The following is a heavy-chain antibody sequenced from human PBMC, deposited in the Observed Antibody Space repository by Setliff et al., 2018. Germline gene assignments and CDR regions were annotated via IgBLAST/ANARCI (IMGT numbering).Heavy chain of an antibody. CDR3: VRGSGYSRNYYYYYMDV. Sequence: SETLSLTCTVSGGSISPYFWSWIRQPPGKGLEWIGYIYHNGNTNFNPSLKTRVTMSVDPSKNQFALNLRSVTAADTAVYYCVRGSGYSRNYYYYYMDVWGKGPRSPSP. CDR1: GGSISPYF. J-gene: IGHJ6*03. CDR2: IYHNGNT. D-gene: IGHD3-3*01. V-gene: IGHV4-59*01.